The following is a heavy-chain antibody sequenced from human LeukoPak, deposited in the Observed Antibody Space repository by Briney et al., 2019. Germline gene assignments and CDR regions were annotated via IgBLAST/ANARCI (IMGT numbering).Heavy chain of an antibody. CDR3: ARGYTLLFGWFDP. J-gene: IGHJ5*02. D-gene: IGHD2-21*02. Sequence: NPSETLSLTCAVYGGSFSGYYWSWIRQPPGKGLEWIGEINHSGSTNYNPSLESRVTISVDTSKNQFSLKLSSVTAADTAVYYCARGYTLLFGWFDPWGQGTLVTVSS. CDR1: GGSFSGYY. V-gene: IGHV4-34*01. CDR2: INHSGST.